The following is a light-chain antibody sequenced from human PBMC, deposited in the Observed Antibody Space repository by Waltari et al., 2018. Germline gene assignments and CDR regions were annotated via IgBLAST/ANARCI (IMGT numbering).Light chain of an antibody. J-gene: IGLJ2*01. Sequence: SNELTQPPSVSVSPGQTANITCSGDKLGEIYTSWYQKKPGQSPILVIYQDETRPSGIPERFSGSNSGNIATLTISETQASDEAHYYCQASDSTSSVVFGGGTKLTVL. CDR1: KLGEIY. V-gene: IGLV3-1*01. CDR3: QASDSTSSVV. CDR2: QDE.